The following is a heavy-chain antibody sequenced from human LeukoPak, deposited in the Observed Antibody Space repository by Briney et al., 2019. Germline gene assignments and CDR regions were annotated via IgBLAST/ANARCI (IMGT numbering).Heavy chain of an antibody. V-gene: IGHV3-33*08. CDR3: ARWECDY. CDR1: GFTFSSYE. CDR2: IWFDGSNK. D-gene: IGHD1-26*01. Sequence: PGGSLRLSCVASGFTFSSYEMNWVRQAPGKGLEWVAVIWFDGSNKYYADSVKGRFTISRDNSKDTLYLQMNSLRAEDRAVYYCARWECDYWGQGTLVTVSS. J-gene: IGHJ4*02.